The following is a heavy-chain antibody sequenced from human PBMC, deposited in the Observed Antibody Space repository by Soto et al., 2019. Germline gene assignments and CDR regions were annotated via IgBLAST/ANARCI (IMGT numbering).Heavy chain of an antibody. Sequence: TLSLTCTVSGGSISSAAYYWSWIRQHPGKGLEWIGYISHSGSTYYTPSLKSRVIISADTSKNQFSLNLTSVTAADTAVYYCTTDSYFTLKLVRFDYWGLGTLVTVSS. CDR3: TTDSYFTLKLVRFDY. V-gene: IGHV4-31*03. J-gene: IGHJ4*01. CDR2: ISHSGST. CDR1: GGSISSAAYY. D-gene: IGHD6-6*01.